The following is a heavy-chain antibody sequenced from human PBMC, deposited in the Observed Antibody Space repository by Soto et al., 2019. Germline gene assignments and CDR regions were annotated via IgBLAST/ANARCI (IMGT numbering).Heavy chain of an antibody. V-gene: IGHV4-59*01. D-gene: IGHD3-10*01. Sequence: QVQLQESGPGLVKPSETLSLTCTVSGGSISSYYWSWIRQPPGKGLEWIGYIYYSGSTNYNPSLKSRVTISVDTSKNQCSLKLSSVTAADTAVYYCARGGEAIVLLWFGGTDYGMDVWGQGTTVTVSS. J-gene: IGHJ6*02. CDR3: ARGGEAIVLLWFGGTDYGMDV. CDR2: IYYSGST. CDR1: GGSISSYY.